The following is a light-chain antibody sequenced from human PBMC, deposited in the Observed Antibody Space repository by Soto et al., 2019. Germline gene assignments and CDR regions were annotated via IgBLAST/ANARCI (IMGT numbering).Light chain of an antibody. Sequence: HSAMTQPPSVSAAPGQRVTISCSGSSSNIGGNSVSWYQQLPGTAPKLLIYDDDKRPSGIPDRFSGSKSGTSATLGITGFQTGDEADHYCGSWDSSLSAYVFGTGTKLTVL. J-gene: IGLJ1*01. CDR3: GSWDSSLSAYV. V-gene: IGLV1-51*01. CDR1: SSNIGGNS. CDR2: DDD.